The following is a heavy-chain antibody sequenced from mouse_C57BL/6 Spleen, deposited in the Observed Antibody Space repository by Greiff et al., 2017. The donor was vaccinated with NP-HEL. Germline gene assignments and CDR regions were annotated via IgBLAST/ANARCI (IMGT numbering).Heavy chain of an antibody. CDR1: GYTFTGYW. CDR3: ASPHYYGSSPYWYFDV. Sequence: VKLQESGAELMKPGASVKLSCKATGYTFTGYWIEWVKQRPGHGLEWIGEILPGSGSTNYNEKFKGKATFTADTSSNTAYMQLSSLTTEDSAIYYCASPHYYGSSPYWYFDVWGTGTTVTVSS. J-gene: IGHJ1*03. V-gene: IGHV1-9*01. CDR2: ILPGSGST. D-gene: IGHD1-1*01.